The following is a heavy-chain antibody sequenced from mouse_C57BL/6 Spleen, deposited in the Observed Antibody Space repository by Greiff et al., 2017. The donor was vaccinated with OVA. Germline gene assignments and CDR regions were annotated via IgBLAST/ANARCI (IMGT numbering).Heavy chain of an antibody. J-gene: IGHJ1*03. CDR2: IDPEDGDT. CDR1: GFNIKDYY. D-gene: IGHD1-1*01. CDR3: TTGITTVARYFDV. V-gene: IGHV14-1*01. Sequence: EVQVVESGAELVRPGASVKLSCTASGFNIKDYYMHWVKQRPEQGLEWIGRIDPEDGDTEYAPPFPGKSTMPADTSSNTAYLQLSSLTSEDTAVYYCTTGITTVARYFDVWGTGTTVTVSS.